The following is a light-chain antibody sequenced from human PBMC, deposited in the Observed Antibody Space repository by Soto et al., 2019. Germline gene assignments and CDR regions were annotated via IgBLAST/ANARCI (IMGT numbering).Light chain of an antibody. CDR2: AAS. V-gene: IGKV1-39*01. CDR3: QQTFSRPYT. CDR1: QIVRSN. Sequence: DFQMTQSPSSLSASVGARVTITCRASQIVRSNLNWYQQKPGKVPELLIYAASTLQPGVPSRFRGSGSGTDFTLTVSSLQPEDFATYHCQQTFSRPYTFGQGTKLEIE. J-gene: IGKJ2*01.